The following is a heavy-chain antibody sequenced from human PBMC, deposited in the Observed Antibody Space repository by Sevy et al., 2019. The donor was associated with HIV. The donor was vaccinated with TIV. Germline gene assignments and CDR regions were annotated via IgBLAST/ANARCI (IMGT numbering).Heavy chain of an antibody. J-gene: IGHJ4*02. D-gene: IGHD2-2*01. V-gene: IGHV3-30*04. Sequence: GGSLRLSCAASGFTFSSYAMHWVRQAPGKGLEWVAVISYDGSNKYYADSVKGRFTISSDNSKNTLYLQMNSLRAEDTAVYYCARDDVVPAAGVGYFDYWGQGTLVTVSS. CDR3: ARDDVVPAAGVGYFDY. CDR1: GFTFSSYA. CDR2: ISYDGSNK.